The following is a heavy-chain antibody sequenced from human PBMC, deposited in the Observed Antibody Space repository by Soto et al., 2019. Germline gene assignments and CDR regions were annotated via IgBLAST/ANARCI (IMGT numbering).Heavy chain of an antibody. CDR2: TRNKANSYTT. V-gene: IGHV3-72*01. D-gene: IGHD6-19*01. CDR3: AVYRASSAY. Sequence: VQLVESGGGLVQPGGSLRLSCAASGFTFSDHYMDWVRQAPGKGLEWVGRTRNKANSYTTEYAASVKGRFTISRDDSKNSLYLQMNSLKTEDTAVYYCAVYRASSAYWGQGTLVTVSS. J-gene: IGHJ4*02. CDR1: GFTFSDHY.